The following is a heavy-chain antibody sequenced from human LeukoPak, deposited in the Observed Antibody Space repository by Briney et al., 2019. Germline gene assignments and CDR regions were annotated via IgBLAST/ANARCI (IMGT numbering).Heavy chain of an antibody. J-gene: IGHJ6*03. V-gene: IGHV1-2*02. CDR2: INPNSGGT. CDR1: GYTLTGYY. Sequence: ASVKVSCKASGYTLTGYYMHWVRQAPGQGLEWMGWINPNSGGTNYAQKFQGRVTMTRDTSISTAYMELSRLRSDDTAVYYCASRDKVVAANYYYYYMDVWGKGTTVTVSS. D-gene: IGHD2-15*01. CDR3: ASRDKVVAANYYYYYMDV.